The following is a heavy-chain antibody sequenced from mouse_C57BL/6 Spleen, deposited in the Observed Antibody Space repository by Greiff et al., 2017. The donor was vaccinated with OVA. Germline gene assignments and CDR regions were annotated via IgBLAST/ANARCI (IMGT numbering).Heavy chain of an antibody. CDR2: INPNYGTT. CDR3: AHYYGSSGPWFAY. J-gene: IGHJ3*01. CDR1: GYSFTDYN. D-gene: IGHD1-1*01. V-gene: IGHV1-39*01. Sequence: LVKPGASVKISCKASGYSFTDYNMNWVKQSNGKSLEWIGVINPNYGTTSYNQKFKGKATLTVDQSSSTAYMQLNSLTSEDSAVYYCAHYYGSSGPWFAYWGQGTLVTVSA.